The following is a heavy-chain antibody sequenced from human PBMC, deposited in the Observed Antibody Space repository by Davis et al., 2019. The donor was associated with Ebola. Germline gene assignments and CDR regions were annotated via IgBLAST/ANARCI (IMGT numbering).Heavy chain of an antibody. CDR1: GFTFSGSA. CDR3: TRHKWGAVAGTDNWFDP. D-gene: IGHD6-19*01. V-gene: IGHV3-73*01. CDR2: IRSKANSYAT. Sequence: GSLRLSCAASGFTFSGSAMHWVRQASGKGLEWVGRIRSKANSYATAYAASVKGRFTISRDDSKNTAYLQMNSLKTEDTAVYYCTRHKWGAVAGTDNWFDPWGQGTLVTVSS. J-gene: IGHJ5*02.